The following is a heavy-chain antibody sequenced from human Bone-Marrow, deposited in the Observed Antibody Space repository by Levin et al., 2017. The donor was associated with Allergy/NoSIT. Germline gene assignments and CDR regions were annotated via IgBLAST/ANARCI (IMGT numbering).Heavy chain of an antibody. CDR3: TRDWDL. J-gene: IGHJ5*02. CDR1: GFTFSYFA. CDR2: ISSTSNTI. Sequence: GESLKISCAGSGFTFSYFAMNWVRQAPGKGLEWVSHISSTSNTIKYADSVSGRFTVSRDNAKNSLYLQMNSLRVEDTAVYYCTRDWDLWGQGTLVTVSS. V-gene: IGHV3-48*01.